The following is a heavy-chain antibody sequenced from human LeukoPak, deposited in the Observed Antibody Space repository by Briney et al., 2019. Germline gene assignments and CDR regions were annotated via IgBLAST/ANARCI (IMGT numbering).Heavy chain of an antibody. V-gene: IGHV4-34*01. J-gene: IGHJ6*02. Sequence: ASETLSLTCAVYGGSFSGYYWSWIRQPPGKGLEWIGEINHSGSTNYNPSLKSRVTISVDTSKNQFSLKLSSVTAADTAVYYCARTSSTAAAGPHYYYYGMDVWGQGTTVTVSS. CDR2: INHSGST. D-gene: IGHD6-13*01. CDR1: GGSFSGYY. CDR3: ARTSSTAAAGPHYYYYGMDV.